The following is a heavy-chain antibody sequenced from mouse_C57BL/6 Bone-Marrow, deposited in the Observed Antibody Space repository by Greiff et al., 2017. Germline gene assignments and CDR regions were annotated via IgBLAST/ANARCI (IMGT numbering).Heavy chain of an antibody. J-gene: IGHJ1*03. Sequence: VQLQQSGPELVKPGASVKISCKASGYTFTDYYMNWVKQSHGKSLEWIGDINPNNGGTSYNQKFKGKATLTVDNSSSTAYMQLSRLTSEDSAVYYCAIDYYGSSGYFDVWGTGTTVTVSS. CDR1: GYTFTDYY. V-gene: IGHV1-26*01. D-gene: IGHD1-1*01. CDR2: INPNNGGT. CDR3: AIDYYGSSGYFDV.